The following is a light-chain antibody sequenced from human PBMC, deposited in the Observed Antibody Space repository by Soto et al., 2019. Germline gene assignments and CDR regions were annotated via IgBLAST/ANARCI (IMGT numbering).Light chain of an antibody. CDR2: DAS. Sequence: EIVLTQSPATLSLSPGERATLSCRASQSVSSYLAWYQQKPGQAPRLLIYDASNRATGIPARFSGSGSGTDCTLTITSLEPEDFEVYYCQQRSNWPPTTFGQGTRLEIK. CDR3: QQRSNWPPTT. J-gene: IGKJ5*01. CDR1: QSVSSY. V-gene: IGKV3-11*01.